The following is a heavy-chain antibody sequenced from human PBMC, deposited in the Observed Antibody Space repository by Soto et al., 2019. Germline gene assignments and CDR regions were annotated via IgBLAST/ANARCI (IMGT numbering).Heavy chain of an antibody. V-gene: IGHV3-23*01. CDR3: XXXXXXXXXXXWFDP. J-gene: IGHJ5*02. CDR1: GFTFSSYA. CDR2: ISGSGGST. Sequence: EVQLLESGGGLVQPGGSLRLSCVDSGFTFSSYAMSWVRQAPXXGLXXVSGISGSGGSTYYADSVKGRFTISRDNXXXTXXXXXXXXXXXXXXXXXXXXXXXXXXXXXWFDPWGQGTLVTVSS.